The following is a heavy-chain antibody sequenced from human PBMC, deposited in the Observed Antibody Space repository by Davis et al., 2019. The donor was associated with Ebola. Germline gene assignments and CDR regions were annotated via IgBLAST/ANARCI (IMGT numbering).Heavy chain of an antibody. D-gene: IGHD3-3*01. CDR2: INPNSGGT. V-gene: IGHV1-2*04. Sequence: ASVKVSCKASGYTFTGYYMHWVRQAPGQGLEWMGWINPNSGGTNYAQKFQGWVTMTRETSISTAYMELSRLRSDDTAVYYCARGGITIFLGAGYWFDPWGQGTLVTVSS. CDR1: GYTFTGYY. CDR3: ARGGITIFLGAGYWFDP. J-gene: IGHJ5*02.